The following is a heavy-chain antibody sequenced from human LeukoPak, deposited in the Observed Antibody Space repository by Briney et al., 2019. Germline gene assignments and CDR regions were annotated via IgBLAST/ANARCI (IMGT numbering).Heavy chain of an antibody. J-gene: IGHJ4*02. Sequence: SETLSLTCTVSGGSISSGGYYWSWIRQHPGKGLEWIGYIYYSGSTYYNPSLKSRVTISVDTSKNQFSLKLSSVTAADTAAYYCAREDIVVVPAAFDYWGQGTLVTVSS. CDR3: AREDIVVVPAAFDY. CDR1: GGSISSGGYY. CDR2: IYYSGST. V-gene: IGHV4-31*03. D-gene: IGHD2-2*01.